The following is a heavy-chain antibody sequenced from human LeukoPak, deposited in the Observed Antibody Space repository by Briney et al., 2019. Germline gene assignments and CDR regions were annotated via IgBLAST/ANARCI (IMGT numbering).Heavy chain of an antibody. CDR2: ISSSGSTI. CDR1: GFTFSSYE. V-gene: IGHV3-48*03. Sequence: PGGSLRLSCAASGFTFSSYEMNWVRQAPGKGLEWVSYISSSGSTIYYADSVKGRFAISRDNAKNSLYLQMNSLRAEDTAVYYCARDPPPNTVTDFDYWGQGTLVTVSS. D-gene: IGHD4-17*01. J-gene: IGHJ4*02. CDR3: ARDPPPNTVTDFDY.